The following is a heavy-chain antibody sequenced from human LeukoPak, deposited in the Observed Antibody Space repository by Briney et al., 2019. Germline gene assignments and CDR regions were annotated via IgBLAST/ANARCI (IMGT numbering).Heavy chain of an antibody. Sequence: PGGSLRLSCAVSGFSVSSNYMAWVRQGPGKGLEWIGEINHSGSTNYNPSLKSRVTISVDTSKNQFSLKLSSVTAADTAVYYCARQTGSDAFDIWGQGTMVTVSS. CDR2: INHSGST. J-gene: IGHJ3*02. V-gene: IGHV4-34*01. CDR3: ARQTGSDAFDI. CDR1: GFSVSSNY.